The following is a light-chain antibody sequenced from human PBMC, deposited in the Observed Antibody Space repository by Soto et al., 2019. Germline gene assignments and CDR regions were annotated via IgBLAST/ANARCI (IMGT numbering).Light chain of an antibody. CDR1: QSVSSIY. CDR2: GPF. Sequence: ELVLTQSPGTLSLSPGARATLSCMASQSVSSIYLAWYQQKPGQAPRLLIYGPFSRATGIPDRFSGSGSVTDFTLTITRLEPEDFAVYYCQQYNTWPPWTFGQGTKVEIK. V-gene: IGKV3-20*01. CDR3: QQYNTWPPWT. J-gene: IGKJ1*01.